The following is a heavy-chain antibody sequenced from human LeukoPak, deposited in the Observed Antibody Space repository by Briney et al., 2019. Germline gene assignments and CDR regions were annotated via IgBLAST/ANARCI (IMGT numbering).Heavy chain of an antibody. V-gene: IGHV4-4*02. CDR3: ARKRTTLEWLFFDY. CDR2: IYHSGST. Sequence: PSGTLSLTCAVSGGSISSSNWWSWVRQPPGKGLEWIGEIYHSGSTNYNPSLKSRVTISVDKSENQFSLKLSSVTAADTAVYYCARKRTTLEWLFFDYWGQGTLVTVSS. J-gene: IGHJ4*02. D-gene: IGHD3-3*01. CDR1: GGSISSSNW.